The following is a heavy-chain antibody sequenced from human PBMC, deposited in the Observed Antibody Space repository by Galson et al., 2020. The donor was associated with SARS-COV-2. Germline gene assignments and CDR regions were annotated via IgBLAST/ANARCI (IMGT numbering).Heavy chain of an antibody. CDR2: IYSGGGT. V-gene: IGHV3-23*03. Sequence: GESLKISCAASGFTFSSYAMSWVRQAPGKGLEWVSIIYSGGGTNYADSVKGRFTVSRDNAKSTLYLQMNSLREEDTAVYYCAKARDFGGNDFPDGGQGTLVTVSS. CDR3: AKARDFGGNDFPD. J-gene: IGHJ1*01. D-gene: IGHD4-17*01. CDR1: GFTFSSYA.